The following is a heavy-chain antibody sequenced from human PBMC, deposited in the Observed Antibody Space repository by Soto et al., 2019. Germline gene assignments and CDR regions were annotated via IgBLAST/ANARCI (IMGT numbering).Heavy chain of an antibody. CDR3: AKDGGGVMITFGGVIVTPFDY. CDR2: ISGSGGST. V-gene: IGHV3-23*01. D-gene: IGHD3-16*02. J-gene: IGHJ4*02. Sequence: FLRLSCAASGFTFSSYAMSWVRQAPGKGLEWVSAISGSGGSTYYADSVKGRFTISRDNSKNTLYLQMNSLRAEDTAVYYCAKDGGGVMITFGGVIVTPFDYWGQGTLVTVS. CDR1: GFTFSSYA.